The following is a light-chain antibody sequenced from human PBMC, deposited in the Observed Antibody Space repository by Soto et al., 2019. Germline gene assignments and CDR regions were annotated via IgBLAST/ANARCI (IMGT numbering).Light chain of an antibody. J-gene: IGKJ5*01. Sequence: EIVMTQSPATLSVSPGERATLSCRASQHVGSNLAWYQQRPGQAPRLLIYGASTRATDIPARFSGSGSGTEFTLTISSLQSEDFAVYYCQQRSNWPPEITFGQGTRLEIK. CDR1: QHVGSN. CDR2: GAS. V-gene: IGKV3-15*01. CDR3: QQRSNWPPEIT.